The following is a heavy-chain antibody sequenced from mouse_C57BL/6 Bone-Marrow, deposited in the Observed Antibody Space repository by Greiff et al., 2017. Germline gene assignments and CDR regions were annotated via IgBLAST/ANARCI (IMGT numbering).Heavy chain of an antibody. V-gene: IGHV1-15*01. CDR2: IDPETGGT. J-gene: IGHJ1*03. CDR3: TRDDYDESLYFDV. D-gene: IGHD2-4*01. CDR1: GYTFTDYE. Sequence: QVQLKQSGAELVRPGASVTLSCKASGYTFTDYEMHWVKQTPVHGLEWIGAIDPETGGTAYNQKFKGKAILTADKSSSTAYMELRSLTSEDSAVYYCTRDDYDESLYFDVWGTGTTVTVSS.